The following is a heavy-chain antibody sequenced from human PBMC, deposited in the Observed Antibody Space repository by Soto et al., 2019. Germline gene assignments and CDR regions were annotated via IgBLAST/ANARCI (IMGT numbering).Heavy chain of an antibody. J-gene: IGHJ4*02. CDR1: GFSFDNYA. D-gene: IGHD3-16*01. Sequence: PGGSRRLSWVASGFSFDNYAMSWVRQAPGKGLEWVSAIKIDGSSTYYAASVKDRFIISRDNSKNTLYLQLNSLRAEDTAVYYCAQLGLMTFSHKHYFNHWGRGTLVTVSS. CDR3: AQLGLMTFSHKHYFNH. CDR2: IKIDGSST. V-gene: IGHV3-23*01.